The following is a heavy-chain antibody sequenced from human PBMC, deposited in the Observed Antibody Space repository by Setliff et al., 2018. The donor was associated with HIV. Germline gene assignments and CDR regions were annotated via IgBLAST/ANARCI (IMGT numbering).Heavy chain of an antibody. J-gene: IGHJ3*02. CDR3: ARVVPREVAPGGFEI. CDR1: GDSVSSRKYY. CDR2: VYFNGIT. V-gene: IGHV4-39*01. Sequence: SETLSLTCSVSGDSVSSRKYYWGWIRQSPGKCLEWIGSVYFNGITHDNPSLKSRVTTSVDTSKNQFSLKLTSVTAADTAVYFCARVVPREVAPGGFEIWGQGTMVTVSS. D-gene: IGHD5-12*01.